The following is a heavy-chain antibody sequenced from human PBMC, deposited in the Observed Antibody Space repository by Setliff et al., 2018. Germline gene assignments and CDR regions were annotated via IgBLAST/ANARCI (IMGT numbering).Heavy chain of an antibody. CDR1: GGSITSYY. D-gene: IGHD3-22*01. Sequence: PSETLSLTCSVSGGSITSYYWSWIRQPPGNGLEYIGYIYYSGSTNSNPSLKSRVTISVDTSKNQFSLKLSSVTAADTAVYYCARHHAQYYSDSSGYYYGDWYFDLWGRGTLVTVSS. CDR3: ARHHAQYYSDSSGYYYGDWYFDL. V-gene: IGHV4-59*08. CDR2: IYYSGST. J-gene: IGHJ2*01.